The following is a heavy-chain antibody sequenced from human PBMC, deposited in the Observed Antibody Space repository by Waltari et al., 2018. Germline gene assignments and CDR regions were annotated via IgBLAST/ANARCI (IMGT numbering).Heavy chain of an antibody. Sequence: QVQLVQSGAEVKKPGSSVKVSCKASGGTFSSYAISWVLQAPGQGLEWMGGISPFFGTASYAQKFQGRVTITADESTSTAYMELSSLRSEDTAVYYCAQTTVTTPYYYYYYMDVWGKGTTVTVSS. CDR1: GGTFSSYA. CDR2: ISPFFGTA. V-gene: IGHV1-69*01. D-gene: IGHD4-17*01. J-gene: IGHJ6*03. CDR3: AQTTVTTPYYYYYYMDV.